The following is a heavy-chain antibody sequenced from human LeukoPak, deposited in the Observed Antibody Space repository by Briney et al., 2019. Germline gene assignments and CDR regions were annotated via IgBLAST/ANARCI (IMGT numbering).Heavy chain of an antibody. D-gene: IGHD3-10*01. CDR3: ARENFGEHRWFDP. CDR1: GFTLSSFG. V-gene: IGHV3-48*01. CDR2: ISSSRSTI. Sequence: PGGSLRPSCAASGFTLSSFGMNWVRQAPGKGLEWVSYISSSRSTIYYADSVNGRFIISRDNAKNSLYLQMNSLRAEDTAVYYCARENFGEHRWFDPWGQGTLVTVSS. J-gene: IGHJ5*02.